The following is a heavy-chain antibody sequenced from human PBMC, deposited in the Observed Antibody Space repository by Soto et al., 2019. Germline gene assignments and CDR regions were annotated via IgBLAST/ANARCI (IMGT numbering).Heavy chain of an antibody. CDR1: GYTFTSYD. CDR3: GRDQSGIGYYVDWFDP. D-gene: IGHD3-10*02. J-gene: IGHJ5*02. V-gene: IGHV1-3*01. Sequence: ASVKVSCKASGYTFTSYDMHWVRQAPGQRPEWLGWINAGNGNTYYSEKFEGRVTFTRDTAATTVNMELTSLTSEDTAIYYCGRDQSGIGYYVDWFDPWGQGTLVTVSS. CDR2: INAGNGNT.